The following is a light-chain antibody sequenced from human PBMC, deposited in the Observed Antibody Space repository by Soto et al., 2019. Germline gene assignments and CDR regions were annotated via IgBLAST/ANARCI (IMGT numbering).Light chain of an antibody. CDR3: QPYGCIPLFA. J-gene: IGKJ3*01. Sequence: EIVLTQSPGTLSLSPGEGATLSCRASQPVANNYLAWYQHVPSQAPRLLIDVASARAAGIPDRFRGSGSGTDFTLTISRLEPEDFAVYYCQPYGCIPLFAFGPGTRVDVK. CDR1: QPVANNY. V-gene: IGKV3-20*01. CDR2: VAS.